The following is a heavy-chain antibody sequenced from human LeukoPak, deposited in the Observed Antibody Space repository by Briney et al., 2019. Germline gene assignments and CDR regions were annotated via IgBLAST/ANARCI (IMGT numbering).Heavy chain of an antibody. J-gene: IGHJ6*02. Sequence: GGSLRLSCAASGISLSDCYMSWIRQAPGKGLEWVSYISTSGSTLYYADSVKGRFTTSRDNAKNSLYLQMDSLRAEDTAVYYCMTDYVGNPLYGMDVWGQGTTVTVSS. CDR1: GISLSDCY. V-gene: IGHV3-11*01. CDR2: ISTSGSTL. D-gene: IGHD4-23*01. CDR3: MTDYVGNPLYGMDV.